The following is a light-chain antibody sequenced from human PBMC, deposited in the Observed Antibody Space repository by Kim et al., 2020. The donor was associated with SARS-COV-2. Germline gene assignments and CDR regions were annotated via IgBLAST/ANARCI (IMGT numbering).Light chain of an antibody. Sequence: PGERATLSCRASQSISSEFLAWYQQISGQPPRLLIFGASNRAAGIPDRFSGGGSGTDFTLTITRLEPADSAIYYCQQYTTSPPAFTFGQGTKLEI. V-gene: IGKV3-20*01. CDR3: QQYTTSPPAFT. J-gene: IGKJ2*01. CDR2: GAS. CDR1: QSISSEF.